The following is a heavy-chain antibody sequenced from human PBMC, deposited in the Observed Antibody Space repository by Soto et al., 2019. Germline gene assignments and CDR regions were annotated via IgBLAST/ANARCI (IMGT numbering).Heavy chain of an antibody. Sequence: GGCLRLSCAASGFTFDNYAMHWVRQAPGKGLEWVSGISWNSNTIAYADSVKGRFTISRDNAKNSLCLQMNSLRAEDTAFYYCAKDTGPNWGKGTLVTVSS. CDR2: ISWNSNTI. CDR3: AKDTGPN. J-gene: IGHJ4*02. V-gene: IGHV3-9*01. CDR1: GFTFDNYA.